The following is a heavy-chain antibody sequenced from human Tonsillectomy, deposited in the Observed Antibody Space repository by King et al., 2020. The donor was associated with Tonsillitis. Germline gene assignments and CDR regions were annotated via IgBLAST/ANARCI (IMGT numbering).Heavy chain of an antibody. D-gene: IGHD4-17*01. J-gene: IGHJ4*02. V-gene: IGHV3-15*01. CDR1: GFTFSNAW. CDR2: IKSKTDGGTT. Sequence: VQLVESGGGLVKPGGSLRLSCAASGFTFSNAWMSWVRQAPGKGLEWGGRIKSKTDGGTTDYAAPVKGRFTISRDDSKNTLYLQMNSLKTEGTAVYYCTTDRYTVTQYYFDYWGQGTLVTVSS. CDR3: TTDRYTVTQYYFDY.